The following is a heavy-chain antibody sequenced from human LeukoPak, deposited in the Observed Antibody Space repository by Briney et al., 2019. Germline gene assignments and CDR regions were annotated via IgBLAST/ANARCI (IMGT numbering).Heavy chain of an antibody. J-gene: IGHJ4*02. V-gene: IGHV4-59*08. CDR1: GGSISSYS. CDR2: RSHSGTT. Sequence: SETLSLTCIVSGGSISSYSWNWIRQSPGKGLEWIGYRSHSGTTSYSSSLKSRVTISVGTSKNQLSLKLTSVAAADTAVYYCARWDDSAWAFGNWGPGTLVTVSS. D-gene: IGHD6-19*01. CDR3: ARWDDSAWAFGN.